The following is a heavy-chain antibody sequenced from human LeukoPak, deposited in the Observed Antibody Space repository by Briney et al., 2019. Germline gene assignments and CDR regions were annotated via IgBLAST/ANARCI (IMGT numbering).Heavy chain of an antibody. V-gene: IGHV1-2*02. D-gene: IGHD5-18*01. J-gene: IGHJ6*04. CDR1: GYTFTGYF. Sequence: ASVKVSCKPSGYTFTGYFIHWVRQAPGQGLEWMGWTNPNSGGTNYAQKFQGRVTLTRDTSISTAYMELSRLRSDDTAVFYCARVRDTATMDVWGKGTTVTISS. CDR3: ARVRDTATMDV. CDR2: TNPNSGGT.